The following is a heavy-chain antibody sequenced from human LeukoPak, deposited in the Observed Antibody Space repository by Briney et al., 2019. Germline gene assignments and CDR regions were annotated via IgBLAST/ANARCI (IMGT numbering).Heavy chain of an antibody. D-gene: IGHD5-18*01. J-gene: IGHJ4*02. CDR2: INSDGSST. CDR3: ARDLLGYSYDAYYFDF. CDR1: GFTFSSYW. Sequence: PGGSLRLSCAASGFTFSSYWMHWVRQAPGKGLVWVSRINSDGSSTTYADSVKGRFTISRDNSKNTLYLQMNSLRAEDTAVYYCARDLLGYSYDAYYFDFWGQGTLVTVSS. V-gene: IGHV3-74*01.